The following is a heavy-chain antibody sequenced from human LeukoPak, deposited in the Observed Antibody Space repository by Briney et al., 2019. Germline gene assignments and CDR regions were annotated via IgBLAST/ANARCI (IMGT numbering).Heavy chain of an antibody. Sequence: PSETLSLTCIVSGNSITSYFWSWIRQSPGKGLEWIGYINYSGRSEYDPSLKSRVTISVDRSRKRVSLKMRSVTAADTAVYYCARSDCLSDECYNYWAVGALVTVSS. CDR2: INYSGRS. D-gene: IGHD2-21*01. V-gene: IGHV4-59*08. J-gene: IGHJ4*02. CDR1: GNSITSYF. CDR3: ARSDCLSDECYNY.